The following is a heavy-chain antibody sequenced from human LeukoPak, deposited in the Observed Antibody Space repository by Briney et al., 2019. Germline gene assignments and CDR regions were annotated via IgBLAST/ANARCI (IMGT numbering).Heavy chain of an antibody. CDR1: GYTFTSYY. V-gene: IGHV1-46*01. CDR3: ARILDSAWGELGY. J-gene: IGHJ4*02. CDR2: INPSGGST. Sequence: ASVKVSCKASGYTFTSYYMHWVRQAPGQGLEWMGIINPSGGSTSYAHKFQGRVTTTRDMSTSTVYMELSSLRSEDTAVYYCARILDSAWGELGYWGQGTLVTVSS. D-gene: IGHD6-19*01.